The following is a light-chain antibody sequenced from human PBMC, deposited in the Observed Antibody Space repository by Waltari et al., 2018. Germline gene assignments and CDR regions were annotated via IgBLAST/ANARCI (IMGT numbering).Light chain of an antibody. CDR1: SRDVGGYNY. CDR2: DVS. Sequence: QSALTQPASVSGSPGQSSTISCTGTSRDVGGYNYVSWYQQHPGKAPKLMIYDVSKRPSGVSNRFSGSKSGNTASLTISGLQAEDEADYYCSSYTSNSTYVFGTGTEVTVL. V-gene: IGLV2-14*03. J-gene: IGLJ1*01. CDR3: SSYTSNSTYV.